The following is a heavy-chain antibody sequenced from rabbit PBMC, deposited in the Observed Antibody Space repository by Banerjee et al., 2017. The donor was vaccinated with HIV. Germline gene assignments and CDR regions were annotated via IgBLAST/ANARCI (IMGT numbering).Heavy chain of an antibody. D-gene: IGHD7-1*01. CDR3: ARGDGAYAGYDGL. V-gene: IGHV1S45*01. CDR1: GFSFSSDYD. CDR2: IYTGSSGNT. Sequence: QEQLEESGGDLVKPGASLTLTCTASGFSFSSDYDMCWVRQAPGKGLGRIACIYTGSSGNTYYASWAKGRFSIAKASSPTVTLQMATLTAAVTATYFCARGDGAYAGYDGLWGQGTLVTVS. J-gene: IGHJ3*01.